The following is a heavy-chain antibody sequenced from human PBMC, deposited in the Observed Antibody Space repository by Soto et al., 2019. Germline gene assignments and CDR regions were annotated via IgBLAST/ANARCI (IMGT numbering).Heavy chain of an antibody. CDR2: IYYSGSA. V-gene: IGHV4-30-4*01. CDR3: ARDIRFGEGHYYYYGMDV. CDR1: GGSISSGDYC. J-gene: IGHJ6*02. Sequence: SETLSLTCTVSGGSISSGDYCWSWIRQPPGKGLEWIGYIYYSGSAYLNPSLKSRVTISIDTSKNQFSLKLSSVTAADTAVYYCARDIRFGEGHYYYYGMDVWGQGTTVTVSS. D-gene: IGHD3-10*01.